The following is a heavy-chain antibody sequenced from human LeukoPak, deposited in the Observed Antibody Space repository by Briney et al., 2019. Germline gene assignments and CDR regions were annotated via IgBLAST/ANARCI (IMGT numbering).Heavy chain of an antibody. CDR1: GFTFSSYS. CDR3: ARGSGLRLTGSYFDY. Sequence: PGGSLRLSCAASGFTFSSYSMNWVRQAPGKGLEWVSSISSSSSYTYYADSVKGRFTISRDNAKNSLYLQMNSLRAEDTAVYYCARGSGLRLTGSYFDYWGQGTLVTVSS. V-gene: IGHV3-21*01. J-gene: IGHJ4*02. CDR2: ISSSSSYT. D-gene: IGHD3-9*01.